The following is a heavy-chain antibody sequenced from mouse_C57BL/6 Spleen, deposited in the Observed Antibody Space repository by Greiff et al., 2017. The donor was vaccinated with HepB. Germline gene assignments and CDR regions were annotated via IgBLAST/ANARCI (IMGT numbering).Heavy chain of an antibody. CDR2: IYPRSGNT. Sequence: QVQLKESGAELARPGASVKLSCKASGYTFTSYGISWVKQRTGQGLEWIGEIYPRSGNTYYNEKFKGKATLTADKSSSTAYMELRSLTSEDSAVYFCARADLLWYFDVWGTGTTVTVSS. CDR3: ARADLLWYFDV. J-gene: IGHJ1*03. D-gene: IGHD2-1*01. CDR1: GYTFTSYG. V-gene: IGHV1-81*01.